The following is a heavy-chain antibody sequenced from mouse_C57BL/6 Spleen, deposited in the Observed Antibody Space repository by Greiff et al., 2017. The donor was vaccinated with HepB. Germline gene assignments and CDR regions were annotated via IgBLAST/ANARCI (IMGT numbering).Heavy chain of an antibody. CDR2: IYPGDGDT. Sequence: QVQLQQSGPELVKPGASVKISCKASGYAFSSYWMNWVKQRHGKGLEWIGRIYPGDGDTNYNGKFKGKATLTADKSSSTAYMELSRLTSEDSAVYFCARGKSSGYWGQGTTLTVSS. CDR3: ARGKSSGY. D-gene: IGHD3-2*02. J-gene: IGHJ2*01. CDR1: GYAFSSYW. V-gene: IGHV1-82*01.